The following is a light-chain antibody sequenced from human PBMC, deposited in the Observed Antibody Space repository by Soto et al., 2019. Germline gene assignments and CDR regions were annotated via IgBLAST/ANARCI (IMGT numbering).Light chain of an antibody. V-gene: IGKV1-9*01. Sequence: DIKLKQSPSFLSASVGDRVTITCRASQGISSYLAWYQQKPGKAPKLLIYAASTLQSGVPSRFSGSGSETEFTLTISGPQPGDSATYYCQQYNSYSPTFGQVTKVDVK. CDR3: QQYNSYSPT. CDR2: AAS. CDR1: QGISSY. J-gene: IGKJ1*01.